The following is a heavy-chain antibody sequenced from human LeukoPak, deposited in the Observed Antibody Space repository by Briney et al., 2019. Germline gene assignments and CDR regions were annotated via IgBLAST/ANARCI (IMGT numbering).Heavy chain of an antibody. V-gene: IGHV3-7*01. CDR1: EFTFSSYW. J-gene: IGHJ6*03. D-gene: IGHD3-10*01. CDR3: ARAFYYGSRYYYMDV. CDR2: MKQDGSQQ. Sequence: GPLRLSCSASEFTFSSYWMTWVRQAPGKGLEWVANMKQDGSQQYYVDSVKGRFTISRDNAKNSLYLQMNSLRAEDTAVYYCARAFYYGSRYYYMDVWGKGTTVTISS.